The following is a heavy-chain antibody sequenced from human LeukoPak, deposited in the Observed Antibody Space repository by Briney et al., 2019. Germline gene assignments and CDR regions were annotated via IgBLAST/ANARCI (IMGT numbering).Heavy chain of an antibody. J-gene: IGHJ4*02. CDR1: GGSISSYY. V-gene: IGHV4-59*01. CDR3: ARSTGPNGPSDY. Sequence: SETLSLTCTVSGGSISSYYWSWIRQPPGKGLEWIGYIHYSGSTNYNPSLKSRVTIPVDTSKNQFSLKLSSVTAADTAVYYCARSTGPNGPSDYWGQGTLVTVSS. D-gene: IGHD2-2*01. CDR2: IHYSGST.